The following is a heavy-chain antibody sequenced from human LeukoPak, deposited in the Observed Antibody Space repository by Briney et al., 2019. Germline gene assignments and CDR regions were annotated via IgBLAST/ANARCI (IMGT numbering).Heavy chain of an antibody. CDR1: GGSVIRGGYY. CDR2: IYYNGIT. Sequence: SETLSLTCTVSGGSVIRGGYYWSWIRQPPGKELQWIGSIYYNGITHYNPSLESRVTISADTSTNEFSLKLRSVTAADTAMYYCARDHGDFVQHDWGQGTLVTVSS. CDR3: ARDHGDFVQHD. J-gene: IGHJ4*02. D-gene: IGHD4-17*01. V-gene: IGHV4-39*01.